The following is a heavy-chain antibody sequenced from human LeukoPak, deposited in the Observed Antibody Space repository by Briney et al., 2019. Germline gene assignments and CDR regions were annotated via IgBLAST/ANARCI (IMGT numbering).Heavy chain of an antibody. J-gene: IGHJ3*02. D-gene: IGHD1-26*01. Sequence: SETLSLTCTVSGGSTSSYYWSWIRQPPGKGLEWIGYIYYSGSTNYNPSLKSRVTISVDTSKNQFSLKLSSVTAADTAVYYCARVTSGSYLDAFDIWGQGTMVTVSS. CDR2: IYYSGST. V-gene: IGHV4-59*01. CDR3: ARVTSGSYLDAFDI. CDR1: GGSTSSYY.